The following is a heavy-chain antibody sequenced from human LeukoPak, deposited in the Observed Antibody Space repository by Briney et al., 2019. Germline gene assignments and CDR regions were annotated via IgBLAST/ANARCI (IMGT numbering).Heavy chain of an antibody. CDR1: GGSTSNYY. D-gene: IGHD2-2*02. Sequence: PSETLSLTCTVSGGSTSNYYWSWIRQPAGHGLEWLGSIYHSGSTYYNPSLKSRVTISVDTSKNQFSLKLTSVTAADTALYFCARHSRRCSSTTCYTGAFDIWGPGTVVTVSS. CDR3: ARHSRRCSSTTCYTGAFDI. V-gene: IGHV4-59*08. J-gene: IGHJ3*02. CDR2: IYHSGST.